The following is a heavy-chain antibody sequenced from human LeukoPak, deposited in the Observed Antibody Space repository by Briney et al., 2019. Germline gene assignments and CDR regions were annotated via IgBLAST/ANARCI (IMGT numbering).Heavy chain of an antibody. J-gene: IGHJ4*02. CDR3: AKGRRGYCSSTSCHPFSVY. Sequence: GGSLRLSCAASGFAFNSYAMSWVRQAPGKGLEWVSAISGSGGSTYYADSVKGRFTISRDNSKNTLYLQMNSLRAEDTAVYYCAKGRRGYCSSTSCHPFSVYWGQGTLVNVSS. D-gene: IGHD2-2*03. CDR2: ISGSGGST. CDR1: GFAFNSYA. V-gene: IGHV3-23*01.